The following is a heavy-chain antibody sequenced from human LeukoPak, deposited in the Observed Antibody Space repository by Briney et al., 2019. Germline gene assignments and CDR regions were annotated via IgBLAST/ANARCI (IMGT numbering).Heavy chain of an antibody. J-gene: IGHJ3*02. CDR2: ISGSGGST. CDR1: GFIFSDYY. V-gene: IGHV3-23*01. Sequence: PGGSLRLSCTTSGFIFSDYYMSWIRQAPGKGLEWVSAISGSGGSTYYADSVKGRFTISRDNSKNTLYLQMNSLRAEDTAVYYCAKDRHTYYYDSSGHQTAADAFDIWGQGTMVTVSS. D-gene: IGHD3-22*01. CDR3: AKDRHTYYYDSSGHQTAADAFDI.